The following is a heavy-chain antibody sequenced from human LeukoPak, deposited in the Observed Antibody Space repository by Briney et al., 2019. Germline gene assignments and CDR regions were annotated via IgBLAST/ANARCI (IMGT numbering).Heavy chain of an antibody. J-gene: IGHJ3*02. CDR2: IPHDGRNK. D-gene: IGHD5-24*01. Sequence: GGSLRLSCAASAFTFSNYGVRWVRQAPGKGLEWVAFIPHDGRNKYYADSVKGRLTISRDNSKNTVYLQMNSLRPEDTAVYYCAARRRDGYNHDAFDIWGQGTIIIVSS. CDR1: AFTFSNYG. CDR3: AARRRDGYNHDAFDI. V-gene: IGHV3-30*02.